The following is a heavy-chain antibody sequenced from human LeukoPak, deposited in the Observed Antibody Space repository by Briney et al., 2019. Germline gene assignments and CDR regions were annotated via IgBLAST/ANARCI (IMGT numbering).Heavy chain of an antibody. CDR1: GGSFSGYY. J-gene: IGHJ3*02. CDR2: INHSGST. V-gene: IGHV4-34*01. CDR3: ARLYYDILTGYRDAFDI. Sequence: SETLSLTCAVYGGSFSGYYWSWIRQPPGKGLEWIGEINHSGSTNYNPSLKSRVTISVDTSKNQFSLKLSSVTAADTAVYYCARLYYDILTGYRDAFDIWGQGTMVTVSS. D-gene: IGHD3-9*01.